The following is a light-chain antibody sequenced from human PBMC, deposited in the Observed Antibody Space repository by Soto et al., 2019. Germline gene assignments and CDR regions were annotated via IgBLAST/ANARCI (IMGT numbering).Light chain of an antibody. CDR3: SSYAGSSNV. V-gene: IGLV2-8*01. J-gene: IGLJ1*01. CDR1: SSEVGGYNI. CDR2: EVN. Sequence: QSALTQPPSASGSPGQSVAISCTGTSSEVGGYNIVPGYQQHPGKAPKLMIYEVNKRPSGVPDRFSGSKSGNTASLTVSGLQAEDEADYYCSSYAGSSNVFGTGTKLTVL.